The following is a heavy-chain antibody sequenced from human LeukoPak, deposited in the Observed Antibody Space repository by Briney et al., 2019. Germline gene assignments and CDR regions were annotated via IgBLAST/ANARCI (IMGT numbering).Heavy chain of an antibody. V-gene: IGHV3-30*02. D-gene: IGHD1-20*01. CDR2: IRYDGSNK. J-gene: IGHJ5*02. CDR3: AKEVTGTPDP. Sequence: PGGSLRLSCVASGFTFNNYGMHWVRQAPGKGLEWVAFIRYDGSNKYYADSVKGRFTISRDNSKNTLYLQMNSLRAEDTAVYYCAKEVTGTPDPWGQGTLVTVSS. CDR1: GFTFNNYG.